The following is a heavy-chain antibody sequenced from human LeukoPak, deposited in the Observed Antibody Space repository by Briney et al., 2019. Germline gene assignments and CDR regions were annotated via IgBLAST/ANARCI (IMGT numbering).Heavy chain of an antibody. CDR1: GYNFGSNW. CDR2: IYPGDSDT. J-gene: IGHJ4*02. D-gene: IGHD3-16*01. Sequence: GESLKISCKGSGYNFGSNWIGWVPQLHGKGLDWKGIIYPGDSDTTYTPSLQGQVTISADKSISTAYLQWSSLEASDTAMYFCARIGGWGRRDFDYWGQGTLVTVSS. V-gene: IGHV5-51*01. CDR3: ARIGGWGRRDFDY.